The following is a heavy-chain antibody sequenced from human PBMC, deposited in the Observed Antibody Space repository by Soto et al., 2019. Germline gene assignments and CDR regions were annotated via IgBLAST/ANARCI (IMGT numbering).Heavy chain of an antibody. CDR1: GFIFYDYY. V-gene: IGHV3-72*01. Sequence: EVRLVESGGGLVQPGGSLRISCTVSGFIFYDYYMDWVRQAPGKGLEWVGRIRNKINGDTTEYAASVKGRFSISRDDSKYSLYLHMNNLKIEDTAVYYCTRGPPDYWGQGTLVTVSS. CDR3: TRGPPDY. J-gene: IGHJ4*02. CDR2: IRNKINGDTT.